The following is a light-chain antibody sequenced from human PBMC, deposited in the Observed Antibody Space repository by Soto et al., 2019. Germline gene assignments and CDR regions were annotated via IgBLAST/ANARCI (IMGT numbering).Light chain of an antibody. Sequence: ELVMPQSQATLSLSPGERAPLSCRASQSVNYNLAWYQQKPGQAPRLLIYSASTRATGTPARFSGSGSGTEFTLTISRLQSDDSAVYYCQQYHNWPPITGGQGTRREIK. CDR2: SAS. CDR1: QSVNYN. V-gene: IGKV3D-15*01. J-gene: IGKJ5*01. CDR3: QQYHNWPPIT.